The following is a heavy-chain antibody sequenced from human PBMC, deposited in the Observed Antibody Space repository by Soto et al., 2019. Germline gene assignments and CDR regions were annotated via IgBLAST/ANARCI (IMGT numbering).Heavy chain of an antibody. D-gene: IGHD6-19*01. CDR2: IYSGGST. V-gene: IGHV3-53*01. Sequence: GGSLRLSCAASGFTVSSNYMSWVRQAPGKGLEWVSVIYSGGSTYYADSVRGRFTISRDNSKNTLYLQMKSLRAEDTAVYYCARELGSSGWYGIDYWGQGTLVTVSS. J-gene: IGHJ4*02. CDR3: ARELGSSGWYGIDY. CDR1: GFTVSSNY.